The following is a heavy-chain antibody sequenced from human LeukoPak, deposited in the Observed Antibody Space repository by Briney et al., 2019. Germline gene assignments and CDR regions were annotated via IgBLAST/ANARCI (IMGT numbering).Heavy chain of an antibody. J-gene: IGHJ5*02. V-gene: IGHV3-30-3*01. CDR3: ARAFRIVVGWFDP. D-gene: IGHD2-21*01. CDR1: GFTFSSYA. CDR2: ISYGGSNK. Sequence: GGSLRLSCAASGFTFSSYAMHWVRQAPGKGLEWVAIISYGGSNKYYADSVKGRFTISRDNSKNTLYLQMNSLRAEDTAVYYCARAFRIVVGWFDPWGQGTLVTVSS.